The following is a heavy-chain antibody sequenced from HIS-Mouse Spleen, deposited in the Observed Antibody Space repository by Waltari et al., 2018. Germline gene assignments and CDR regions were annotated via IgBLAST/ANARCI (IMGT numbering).Heavy chain of an antibody. J-gene: IGHJ2*01. CDR1: GGSIRSSSYY. V-gene: IGHV4-39*07. Sequence: QLQLQESGPGLVKPSETLSLTCTVSGGSIRSSSYYWGGLRQPPGKGLEWIGSSYYSGSTYYNPSLKSRVTISVDTSKTQFSLKLSSVTAADTAVYYCAREIPYSSSWYDWYFDLWGRGTLVTVSS. D-gene: IGHD6-13*01. CDR2: SYYSGST. CDR3: AREIPYSSSWYDWYFDL.